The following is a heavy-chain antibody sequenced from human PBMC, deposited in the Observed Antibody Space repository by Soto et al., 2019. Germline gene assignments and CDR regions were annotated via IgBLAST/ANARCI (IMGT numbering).Heavy chain of an antibody. CDR3: AKEPYDILTGYYNVGDTGFDY. J-gene: IGHJ4*02. Sequence: GGSLRLSCAASGFTFSSYAMSWVRQAPGKGLEWVSAISGSGGSTYYADSVKGRFTISRDNSKNTLYLQMNSLRAEDTAVYYCAKEPYDILTGYYNVGDTGFDYWGQGTLVTVSS. CDR1: GFTFSSYA. D-gene: IGHD3-9*01. V-gene: IGHV3-23*01. CDR2: ISGSGGST.